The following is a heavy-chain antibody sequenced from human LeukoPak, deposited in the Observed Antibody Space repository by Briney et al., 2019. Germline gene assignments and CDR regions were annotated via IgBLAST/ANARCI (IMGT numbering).Heavy chain of an antibody. CDR2: IYHSGST. CDR3: AINKKRSPQKWFDP. Sequence: PSETLSLTCAVSGGSISSGGYSWSWIRQPPGKGLEWIGYIYHSGSTYYNPSLKSRVTISVDKSKNQFSLKLSSVTAADTAVYYCAINKKRSPQKWFDPWGQGTLVTVSS. D-gene: IGHD1-1*01. V-gene: IGHV4-30-2*01. CDR1: GGSISSGGYS. J-gene: IGHJ5*02.